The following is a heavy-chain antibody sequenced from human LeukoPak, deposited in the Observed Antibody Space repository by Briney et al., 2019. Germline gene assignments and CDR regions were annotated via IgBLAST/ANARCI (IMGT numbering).Heavy chain of an antibody. CDR2: IRNDGSTI. CDR1: GFSFGDYD. Sequence: PGGSLRLPCSASGFSFGDYDMDWIRQAPGKGLEWVAYIRNDGSTIYDADSVRGRFTISRDNAEKSLYLQMNSLRAEDTAVYYCAREGRGYYGDFDFWGQGTLVTVSS. J-gene: IGHJ4*02. D-gene: IGHD3-22*01. CDR3: AREGRGYYGDFDF. V-gene: IGHV3-11*01.